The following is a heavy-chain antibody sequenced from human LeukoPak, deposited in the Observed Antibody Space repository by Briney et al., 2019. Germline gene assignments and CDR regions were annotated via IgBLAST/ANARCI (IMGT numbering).Heavy chain of an antibody. CDR2: INHSGST. CDR3: ARGTRFGEYDY. J-gene: IGHJ4*02. V-gene: IGHV4-39*07. CDR1: GGSISSSSYY. Sequence: SETLSLTCTVSGGSISSSSYYWSWIRQPPGKGLEWIGEINHSGSTNYNPSLKSRVTISVDTSKNQFSLKLSSVTAADTAVYYCARGTRFGEYDYWGQGTLVTVSS. D-gene: IGHD3-10*01.